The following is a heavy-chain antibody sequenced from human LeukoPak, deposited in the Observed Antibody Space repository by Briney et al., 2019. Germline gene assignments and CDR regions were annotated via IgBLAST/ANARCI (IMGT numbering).Heavy chain of an antibody. CDR2: IYYSGST. CDR1: GGSISSYY. Sequence: PSETLSLTCTVSGGSISSYYWSWIRQPPGKGLEWIGYIYYSGSTNYNPSLKSRVTISVDTSKNQFSLKLSSVTAADTAVYYCARVRRPYYYDSSGRLPGFDFDYWCQGTLVTVSS. V-gene: IGHV4-59*01. D-gene: IGHD3-22*01. J-gene: IGHJ4*02. CDR3: ARVRRPYYYDSSGRLPGFDFDY.